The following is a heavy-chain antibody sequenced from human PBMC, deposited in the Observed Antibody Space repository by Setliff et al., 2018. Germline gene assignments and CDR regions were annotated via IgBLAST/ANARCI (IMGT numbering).Heavy chain of an antibody. V-gene: IGHV4-59*01. CDR1: GDSISHYH. CDR3: ARELGLRAPFDF. CDR2: IYSSGRT. Sequence: SETLSLTCRVSGDSISHYHWSWIRQPPGQGLEWIGYIYSSGRTNYNPSLKSRVSLSLDTSKNQFSLDLSSVTPADTAVYYCARELGLRAPFDFWGQGILVTVS. D-gene: IGHD4-17*01. J-gene: IGHJ4*02.